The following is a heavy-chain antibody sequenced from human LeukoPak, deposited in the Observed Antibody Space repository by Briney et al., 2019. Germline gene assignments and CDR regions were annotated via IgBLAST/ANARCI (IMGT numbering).Heavy chain of an antibody. CDR1: GYSFTSYW. CDR3: ARHRGSIAAAGTPFDY. D-gene: IGHD6-13*01. CDR2: IDPSDSYT. V-gene: IGHV5-10-1*01. Sequence: GESLKISFKGSGYSFTSYWISWVRQMPGKGLEWMGRIDPSDSYTNYSPSFQGHVTISADKSISTAYLQWSSLKASDTAMYYCARHRGSIAAAGTPFDYWGQGTLVTVSS. J-gene: IGHJ4*02.